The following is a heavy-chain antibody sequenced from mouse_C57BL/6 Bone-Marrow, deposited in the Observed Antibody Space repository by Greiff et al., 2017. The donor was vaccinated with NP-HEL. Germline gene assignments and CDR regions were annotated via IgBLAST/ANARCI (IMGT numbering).Heavy chain of an antibody. CDR2: IRSKSNNYAT. D-gene: IGHD1-1*01. Sequence: EVQGVESGGGLVQPKGSLKLSCAASGFSFNTYAMNWVRQAPGKGLEWVARIRSKSNNYATYYADSVKDRFTISRDDSESMLYLQMNNLKTEDTAMYYCVRLDYYGGFDYWGQGTTLTVSS. J-gene: IGHJ2*01. V-gene: IGHV10-1*01. CDR3: VRLDYYGGFDY. CDR1: GFSFNTYA.